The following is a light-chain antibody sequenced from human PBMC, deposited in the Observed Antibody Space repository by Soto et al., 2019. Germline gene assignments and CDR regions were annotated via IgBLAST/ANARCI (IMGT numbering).Light chain of an antibody. Sequence: EIVMTQSPATLSVSPGERATLSCRASQSVSSNLAWYQQKPGQAPRLLIYDASIRATGIPDRFSGRGSGTDFTLTISRLQPEDFAVYYCQQYGDSPVTFGGGTKVDIK. CDR1: QSVSSN. J-gene: IGKJ4*01. V-gene: IGKV3D-15*02. CDR2: DAS. CDR3: QQYGDSPVT.